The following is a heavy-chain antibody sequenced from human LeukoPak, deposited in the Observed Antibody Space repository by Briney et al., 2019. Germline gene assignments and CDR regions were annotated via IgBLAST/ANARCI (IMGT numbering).Heavy chain of an antibody. CDR3: ARVHTVTFFDY. V-gene: IGHV4-39*01. CDR2: IYYSRST. Sequence: SETLSLTCTVSGGSISSSSYYWGWIRQPPGKGLEWIGSIYYSRSTYYNPSLKSRVTISVDTSKNQFSLKLSSVTAADTAVYYCARVHTVTFFDYWGQGTLVTVSS. J-gene: IGHJ4*02. CDR1: GGSISSSSYY. D-gene: IGHD4-17*01.